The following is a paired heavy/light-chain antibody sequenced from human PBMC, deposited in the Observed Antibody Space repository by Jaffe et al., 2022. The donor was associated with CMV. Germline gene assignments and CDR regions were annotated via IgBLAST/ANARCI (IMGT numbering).Heavy chain of an antibody. CDR2: IKQDGSEK. CDR3: ARVDIVVVPAAPRGGYYGMDV. Sequence: EVQLVESGGGLVQPGGSLRLSCAASGFTFSSYWMSWVRQAPGKGLEWVANIKQDGSEKYYVDSVKGRFTISRDNAKNSLYLQMNSLRAEDTAVYYCARVDIVVVPAAPRGGYYGMDVWGQGTTVTVSS. J-gene: IGHJ6*02. V-gene: IGHV3-7*01. CDR1: GFTFSSYW. D-gene: IGHD2-2*01.
Light chain of an antibody. CDR1: QSISSW. CDR2: KAS. CDR3: QQYNSYSSL. V-gene: IGKV1-5*03. Sequence: DIQMTQSPSTLSASVGDRVTITCRASQSISSWLAWYQQKPGKAPKLLIYKASSLESGVPSRFSGSGSGTEFTLTISSLQPDDFATYYCQQYNSYSSLFGGGTKVEIK. J-gene: IGKJ4*01.